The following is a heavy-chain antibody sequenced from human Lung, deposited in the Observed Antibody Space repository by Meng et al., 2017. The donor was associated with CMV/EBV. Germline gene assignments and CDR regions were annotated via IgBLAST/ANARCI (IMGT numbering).Heavy chain of an antibody. CDR3: VKHSSDWSLDA. D-gene: IGHD6-19*01. Sequence: ASXXVSCKASGYTYTDYQTDWVRQAPGQGLEWMGWIHPSGHPTYAQKFQGRVTMTIDTSTTTASMELRSLRSDDSALYYCVKHSSDWSLDAWGQGTRV. V-gene: IGHV1-18*01. J-gene: IGHJ5*02. CDR1: GYTYTDYQ. CDR2: IHPSGHP.